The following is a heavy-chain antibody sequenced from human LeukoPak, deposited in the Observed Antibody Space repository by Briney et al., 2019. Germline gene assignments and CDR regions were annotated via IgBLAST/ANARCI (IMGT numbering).Heavy chain of an antibody. CDR1: GGSFSGYY. V-gene: IGHV4-34*01. CDR2: INHSGST. Sequence: SETLSLTCAVYGGSFSGYYWSWIRQPPGKGLEWIGEINHSGSTNYNPSLKSRVTISVDTSKSQFSLKLSSATAADTAVYYCARGGEHDYGDYSFDYWGQGTLVTVSS. D-gene: IGHD4-17*01. J-gene: IGHJ4*02. CDR3: ARGGEHDYGDYSFDY.